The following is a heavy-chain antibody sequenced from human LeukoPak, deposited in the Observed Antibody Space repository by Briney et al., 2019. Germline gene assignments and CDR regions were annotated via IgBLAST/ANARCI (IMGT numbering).Heavy chain of an antibody. V-gene: IGHV4-39*01. CDR1: GGSISSISYY. D-gene: IGHD6-19*01. CDR3: ARHFVRRASQWNPPFDY. J-gene: IGHJ4*02. CDR2: IYYSGST. Sequence: PSEPLSLTCTVSGGSISSISYYWGWIRQPPGKGLEWIGPIYYSGSTYYNPSLKSRVTISVDTSKNQFSLKLSSVTAADTAVYYCARHFVRRASQWNPPFDYWGQGTLVTVSS.